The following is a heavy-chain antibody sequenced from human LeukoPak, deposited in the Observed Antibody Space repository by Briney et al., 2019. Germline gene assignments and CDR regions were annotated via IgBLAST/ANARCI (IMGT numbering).Heavy chain of an antibody. J-gene: IGHJ4*02. CDR3: ARAGWFGELYGPLDF. CDR1: GESFNNYY. V-gene: IGHV4-34*01. D-gene: IGHD3-10*01. Sequence: SETLSLTCAVYGESFNNYYWTWIRQSPGKGLERIGEINHSGSTNYNPSLKSRVTISVDPSKNQFSLKLTSVIAADTALYYCARAGWFGELYGPLDFWGQGTLVTVSS. CDR2: INHSGST.